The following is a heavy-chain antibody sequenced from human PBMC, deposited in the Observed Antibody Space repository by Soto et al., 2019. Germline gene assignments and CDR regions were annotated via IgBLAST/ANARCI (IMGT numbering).Heavy chain of an antibody. CDR1: GYTFSNYG. CDR2: ISGYNGNT. D-gene: IGHD5-18*01. V-gene: IGHV1-18*01. J-gene: IGHJ6*01. Sequence: GASVKVSCKASGYTFSNYGISWVRQGPGQGLEWMGWISGYNGNTHYEEKVQDRIKMTTDTSTSTTYLELRSLRSDDTAVYFCARDPGFRFGYSYAFAMDVWGQGTTVTVSS. CDR3: ARDPGFRFGYSYAFAMDV.